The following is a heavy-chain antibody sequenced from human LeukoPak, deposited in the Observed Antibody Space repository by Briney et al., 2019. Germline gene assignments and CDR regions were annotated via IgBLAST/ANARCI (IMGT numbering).Heavy chain of an antibody. CDR3: ARDRYYYDSSGYYYFDY. CDR1: GGSISSYC. Sequence: PSETLSLTCTVSGGSISSYCWSWIRQPAGKGLEWIGRIYTSGSTNYNPSLKSRVTMSVDTSKNQFSLKLSSVTAADTAVYYCARDRYYYDSSGYYYFDYWGQGTLVTVSS. J-gene: IGHJ4*02. D-gene: IGHD3-22*01. CDR2: IYTSGST. V-gene: IGHV4-4*07.